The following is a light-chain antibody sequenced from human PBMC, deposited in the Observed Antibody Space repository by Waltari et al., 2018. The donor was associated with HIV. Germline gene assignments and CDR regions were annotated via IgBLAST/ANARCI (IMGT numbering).Light chain of an antibody. J-gene: IGLJ2*01. CDR2: DDS. CDR1: KIGSKS. V-gene: IGLV3-21*02. CDR3: QVWDSSSDHVV. Sequence: SYVLTQPPSVSVAPGQTARITCGGNKIGSKSVHWYQQKTGQAPVLVVYDDSERPSGIPERFSGSNSGNTATLTISRVEAGDEADYYCQVWDSSSDHVVFGGGTKLTVL.